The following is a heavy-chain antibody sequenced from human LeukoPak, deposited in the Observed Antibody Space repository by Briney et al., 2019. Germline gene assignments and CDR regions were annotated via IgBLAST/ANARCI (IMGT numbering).Heavy chain of an antibody. CDR1: GYTFTSYG. CDR2: ISAYNGNT. CDR3: ARDLVPAAPHLDYYYYYMDV. V-gene: IGHV1-18*01. J-gene: IGHJ6*03. D-gene: IGHD2-2*01. Sequence: ASVKVSCKASGYTFTSYGISWVRQAPGQGLEWMGWISAYNGNTNCAQKLQGRVTMTTDTSTSTAYMELRSLRSDDTAVYYCARDLVPAAPHLDYYYYYMDVWGKGTTVTVSS.